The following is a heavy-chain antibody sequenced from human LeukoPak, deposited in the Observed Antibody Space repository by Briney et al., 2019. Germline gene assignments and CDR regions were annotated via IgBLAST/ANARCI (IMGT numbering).Heavy chain of an antibody. Sequence: GGSLRLSCAASGFTFSSYTMNWVRQAPGKGLEGVSSISSSNSYIYYADSVKGRFTISRDNAKNSLYLQMNSLRAEDTAVYYCARLRRDYYGSGSYLPYYYYMDVWGKGTTVTVSS. CDR3: ARLRRDYYGSGSYLPYYYYMDV. V-gene: IGHV3-21*01. CDR1: GFTFSSYT. D-gene: IGHD3-10*01. J-gene: IGHJ6*03. CDR2: ISSSNSYI.